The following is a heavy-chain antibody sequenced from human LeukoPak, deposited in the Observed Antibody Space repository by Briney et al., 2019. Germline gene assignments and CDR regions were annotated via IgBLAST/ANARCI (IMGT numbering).Heavy chain of an antibody. CDR3: ARHSSGWINFDY. Sequence: ASVKVSCKASGYTFTGYYMHWVRQAPGQGLEWMGRIIPIFGTANYAQKFQGRVTITTDESTSTAYMELSSLRSEDTAVYYCARHSSGWINFDYWGQGTLVTVSS. D-gene: IGHD6-19*01. V-gene: IGHV1-69*05. J-gene: IGHJ4*02. CDR2: IIPIFGTA. CDR1: GYTFTGYY.